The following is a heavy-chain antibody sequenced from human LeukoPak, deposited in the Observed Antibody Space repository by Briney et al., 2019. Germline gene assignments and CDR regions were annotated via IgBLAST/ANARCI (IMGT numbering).Heavy chain of an antibody. V-gene: IGHV3-21*01. J-gene: IGHJ4*02. CDR1: GFTFSSYS. Sequence: PGGSLRLSCAASGFTFSSYSMNWVRQAPGKGLEWVSFISGSSSYKYYADSVKGRFTISRDNAKNSLYLQMHSLRAEDTAVYYCARDLMGWDLHYFDYWGQGTLVTVSS. D-gene: IGHD1-26*01. CDR3: ARDLMGWDLHYFDY. CDR2: ISGSSSYK.